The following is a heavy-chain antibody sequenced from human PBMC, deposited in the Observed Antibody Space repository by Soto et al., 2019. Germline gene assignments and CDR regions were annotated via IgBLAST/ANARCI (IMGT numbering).Heavy chain of an antibody. D-gene: IGHD3-3*01. V-gene: IGHV4-59*12. J-gene: IGHJ6*02. Sequence: SETLSLTCTVSGGSISRYFWSWIRQPPGKGLEWIGYIYYSGSTNYNPSLKSRVTISLDMSKNQFSLKLSSVTAADTAVYYCARAYDFWSGYSPDYYYYGMDVWGQGTTVTVSS. CDR3: ARAYDFWSGYSPDYYYYGMDV. CDR1: GGSISRYF. CDR2: IYYSGST.